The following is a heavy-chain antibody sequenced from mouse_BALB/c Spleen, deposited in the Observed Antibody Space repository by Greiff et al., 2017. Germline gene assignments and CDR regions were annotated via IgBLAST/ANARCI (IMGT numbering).Heavy chain of an antibody. CDR2: ISSGGSYT. J-gene: IGHJ1*01. V-gene: IGHV5-6*01. CDR3: ARQIYYGSSLWYFDV. Sequence: EVQLVESGGDLVKPGGSLKLSCAASGFTFSSYGMSWVRQTPDKRLEWVATISSGGSYTYYPDSVKGRFTISRDNAKNTLYLQMSSLKSEDTAMYYCARQIYYGSSLWYFDVWGAGTTVTVSS. D-gene: IGHD1-1*01. CDR1: GFTFSSYG.